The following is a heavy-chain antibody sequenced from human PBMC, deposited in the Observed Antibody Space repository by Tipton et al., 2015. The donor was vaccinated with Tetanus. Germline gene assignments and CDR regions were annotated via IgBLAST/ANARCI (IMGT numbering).Heavy chain of an antibody. CDR3: ARGGRDAYNNPLGAFDV. Sequence: TLSLTCTVSGGSFSLYYWNWVRQSPGKGLEWIGEISHSGSSSYSLSLKSRVTISVDTSKNQFSLRLRSVAAADTAVYYCARGGRDAYNNPLGAFDVWGRGTTVTVSS. D-gene: IGHD5-24*01. CDR1: GGSFSLYY. J-gene: IGHJ3*01. CDR2: ISHSGSS. V-gene: IGHV4-34*01.